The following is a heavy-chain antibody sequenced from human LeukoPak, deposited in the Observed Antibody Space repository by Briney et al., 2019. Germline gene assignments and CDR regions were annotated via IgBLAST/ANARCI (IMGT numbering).Heavy chain of an antibody. D-gene: IGHD2-21*02. CDR3: ARVVVTAIPYSFDY. CDR2: INHSGST. J-gene: IGHJ4*02. V-gene: IGHV4-34*01. Sequence: SETLSLTCAVYGGSFSGYYCSWIRQPPGKGLEWIGEINHSGSTNYNPSLKSRVAISVDTSKNQFSLKLSSVTAEDTAVYYCARVVVTAIPYSFDYWGQGTLVIVSS. CDR1: GGSFSGYY.